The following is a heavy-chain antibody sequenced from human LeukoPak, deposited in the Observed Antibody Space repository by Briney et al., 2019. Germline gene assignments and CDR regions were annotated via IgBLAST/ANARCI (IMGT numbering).Heavy chain of an antibody. D-gene: IGHD1-26*01. V-gene: IGHV3-30*04. J-gene: IGHJ4*02. CDR1: GFTFSSYA. Sequence: PGRSLSLSCAASGFTFSSYAMHWVRQAPSKGLEWVAVISYDGSNKYYADSVKGRFTISRDNSKNTLYLQMNSLRAEDTAVYYCARVGRDWGQGTLVTVSS. CDR2: ISYDGSNK. CDR3: ARVGRD.